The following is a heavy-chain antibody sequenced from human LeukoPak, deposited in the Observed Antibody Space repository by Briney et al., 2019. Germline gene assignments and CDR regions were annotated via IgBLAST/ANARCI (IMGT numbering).Heavy chain of an antibody. J-gene: IGHJ5*02. V-gene: IGHV4-59*01. D-gene: IGHD6-6*01. Sequence: SETLSLTCAVYGGSFSGYYWSWIRQPPGKGLEWIGYIYYSGSTNYNPSLRSRVTISVDTSKNQFSLKLSSVTAADTAVYYCARCIGSSSFARWFDPWGQGTLVTVSS. CDR3: ARCIGSSSFARWFDP. CDR1: GGSFSGYY. CDR2: IYYSGST.